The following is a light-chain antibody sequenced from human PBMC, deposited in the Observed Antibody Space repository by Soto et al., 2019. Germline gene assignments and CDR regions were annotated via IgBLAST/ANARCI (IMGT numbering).Light chain of an antibody. Sequence: EIVLTQSPGTLSLSPGERATLSCRASQSVSSSYLAWYQQKPGQAPRLLIYGASSRATGIPDRFSGSGSETEFTLTISSLQSEDFAVYYCQQYNTWPPITFGQGTRLEI. CDR2: GAS. V-gene: IGKV3-20*01. CDR3: QQYNTWPPIT. CDR1: QSVSSSY. J-gene: IGKJ5*01.